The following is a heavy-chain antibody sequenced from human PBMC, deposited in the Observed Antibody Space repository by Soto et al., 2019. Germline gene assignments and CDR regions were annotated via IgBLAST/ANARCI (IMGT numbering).Heavy chain of an antibody. CDR1: GFTFSSYG. J-gene: IGHJ4*02. CDR2: ISYDGSNK. CDR3: AKDRGMATYFDY. Sequence: QVQLVESGGGVVQPGRSLRLSCAASGFTFSSYGMHWVRQAPGKGLERVAVISYDGSNKYYADSGKGRFTISRDNSKNTLYLQMNSLRAEDTAVYYWAKDRGMATYFDYWGQGTLVTVSS. V-gene: IGHV3-30*18. D-gene: IGHD5-12*01.